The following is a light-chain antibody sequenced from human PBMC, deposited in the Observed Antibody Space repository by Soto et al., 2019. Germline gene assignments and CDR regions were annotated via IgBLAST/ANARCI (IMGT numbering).Light chain of an antibody. J-gene: IGLJ3*02. CDR3: AAWDDSLNGPM. CDR2: SSN. Sequence: QSVLTQTPSASGTPGQRVTISCSGSSSNIGTNTVNWYQQLPGTAPKLLIYSSNQRPSGVPDRFSGSKSGTSASLAISGLQSEDEGDYDCAAWDDSLNGPMFGGGTTLTVL. CDR1: SSNIGTNT. V-gene: IGLV1-44*01.